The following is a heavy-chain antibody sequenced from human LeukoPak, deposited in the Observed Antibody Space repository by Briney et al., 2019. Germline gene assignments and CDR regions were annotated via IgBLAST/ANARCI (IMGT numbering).Heavy chain of an antibody. D-gene: IGHD3-10*01. V-gene: IGHV1-18*01. CDR1: GYTFTSYG. J-gene: IGHJ4*02. Sequence: GASENVSCRASGYTFTSYGIRWVRQAPGQGREWKGWISAYNGNTNYAQKLQGRVTMTTDTSTSPAYMELRSLRSDHTAVYYCARVNLRYYSNDYWGQGTLVTVSS. CDR3: ARVNLRYYSNDY. CDR2: ISAYNGNT.